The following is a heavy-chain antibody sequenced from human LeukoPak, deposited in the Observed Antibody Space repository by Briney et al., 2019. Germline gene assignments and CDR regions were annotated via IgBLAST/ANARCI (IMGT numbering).Heavy chain of an antibody. Sequence: GASVKVSCKASRYTFTGYYMHWVRQAPGQGLEWMGWINPNSGVTDYAQNFQGRVTMTRDTSISTAYVELSRLRSDDTAVYYCARVAAAGINYFDYWGQGTLVTVSS. CDR1: RYTFTGYY. D-gene: IGHD6-13*01. J-gene: IGHJ4*02. V-gene: IGHV1-2*02. CDR2: INPNSGVT. CDR3: ARVAAAGINYFDY.